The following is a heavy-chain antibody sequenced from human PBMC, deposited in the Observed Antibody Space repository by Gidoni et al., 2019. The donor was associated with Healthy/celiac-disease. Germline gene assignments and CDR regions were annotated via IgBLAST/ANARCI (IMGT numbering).Heavy chain of an antibody. CDR1: GFSLSTSGVG. V-gene: IGHV2-5*01. D-gene: IGHD3-22*01. CDR2: IYWNDDK. CDR3: AHDSSGYPYYYNGMDV. Sequence: QITLKESGPTLVKPTQTLTLTCTFSGFSLSTSGVGVGWIRQPPGKALEWLALIYWNDDKRYRPSLKNRLTITKDTSKNQVVLTMTNMDPVDTATYYCAHDSSGYPYYYNGMDVWGQGTTVTVSS. J-gene: IGHJ6*02.